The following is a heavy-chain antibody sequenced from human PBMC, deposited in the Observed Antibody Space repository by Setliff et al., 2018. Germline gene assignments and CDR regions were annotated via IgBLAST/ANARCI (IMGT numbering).Heavy chain of an antibody. CDR2: IIPIFGTA. V-gene: IGHV1-69*06. D-gene: IGHD3-3*01. J-gene: IGHJ3*02. CDR1: GGTFSSYG. CDR3: AISTIFGVVSPTPDAFDI. Sequence: SVKVSCKASGGTFSSYGISWVRQAPGQGLEWMGRIIPIFGTAIYAQKFQGRVTMTDDTSTDTAYMELSSLRSEDTAVYYCAISTIFGVVSPTPDAFDIWGQGTMVTVSS.